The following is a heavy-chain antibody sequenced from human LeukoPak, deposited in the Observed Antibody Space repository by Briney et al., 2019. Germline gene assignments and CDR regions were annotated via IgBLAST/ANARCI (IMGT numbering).Heavy chain of an antibody. V-gene: IGHV1-8*02. Sequence: ASLKVSCKASGYTFTGYYIHWVRQATGQGLEWMGWMNPNSGNTGYAQKFQGRVTMTRNTSISTAYMELSSLRSEDTAVYYCARGVSRPYCSGGSCYSGYWFDPWGQGTLVTVSS. D-gene: IGHD2-15*01. J-gene: IGHJ5*02. CDR1: GYTFTGYY. CDR2: MNPNSGNT. CDR3: ARGVSRPYCSGGSCYSGYWFDP.